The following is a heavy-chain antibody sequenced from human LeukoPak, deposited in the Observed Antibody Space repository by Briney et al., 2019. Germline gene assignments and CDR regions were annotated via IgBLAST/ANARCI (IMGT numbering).Heavy chain of an antibody. CDR3: ARELITTSPSAPDAFDI. V-gene: IGHV1-46*01. Sequence: ASVKVSCKASGYIFTSYYMHWVRQAPGQGLEWMGIINASGGSTSYAQKFQGRVTMTRDMSTSTVYMEMISLRSEDTAEYYCARELITTSPSAPDAFDIWDQGTMVTVSS. CDR1: GYIFTSYY. CDR2: INASGGST. J-gene: IGHJ3*02. D-gene: IGHD3-22*01.